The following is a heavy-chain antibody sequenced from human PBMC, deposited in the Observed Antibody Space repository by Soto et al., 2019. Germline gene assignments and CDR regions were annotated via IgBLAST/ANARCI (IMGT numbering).Heavy chain of an antibody. CDR1: GDSISTYY. V-gene: IGHV4-59*08. Sequence: QVQLQESGPGLVKPSETLSLTCTVSGDSISTYYWTWIRQSPGKGLEWIAFIYYGGSTNYNPSLKRRVTISVDTSKNQFSLNLNSVTAADTAVYYCARPGRDWGSLDYWGQGTLVTVSS. J-gene: IGHJ4*02. D-gene: IGHD7-27*01. CDR2: IYYGGST. CDR3: ARPGRDWGSLDY.